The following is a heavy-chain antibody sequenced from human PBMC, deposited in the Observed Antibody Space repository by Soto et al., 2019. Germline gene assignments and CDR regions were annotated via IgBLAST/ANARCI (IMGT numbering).Heavy chain of an antibody. D-gene: IGHD3-10*01. CDR2: IYYSGST. Sequence: QLQLQESGPGLVKPSETLSLTCTVSGGSISSSSYYWGWIRQPPGKGLEWIGSIYYSGSTYYNPSLKSRVTISVDTSKNQFSLKRSSVTAADTAVYYCARFPGVGSGSYFFQAFVIWGQGTMVTVSS. CDR3: ARFPGVGSGSYFFQAFVI. CDR1: GGSISSSSYY. J-gene: IGHJ3*02. V-gene: IGHV4-39*01.